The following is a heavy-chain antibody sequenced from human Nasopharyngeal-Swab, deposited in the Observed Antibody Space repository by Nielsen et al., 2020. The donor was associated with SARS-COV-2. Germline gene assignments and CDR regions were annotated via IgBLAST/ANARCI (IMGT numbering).Heavy chain of an antibody. CDR1: GYTFSSYY. D-gene: IGHD6-13*01. Sequence: ASVKVSCKASGYTFSSYYIHWVRQAPGQGLEWMGRINPSDGNTMSAQKYQGRLTMTRDTSTSTVYMELSSLRTEDMAVYYCARDFNSRKIDYWGQGTLVTVSS. CDR3: ARDFNSRKIDY. J-gene: IGHJ4*02. V-gene: IGHV1-46*01. CDR2: INPSDGNT.